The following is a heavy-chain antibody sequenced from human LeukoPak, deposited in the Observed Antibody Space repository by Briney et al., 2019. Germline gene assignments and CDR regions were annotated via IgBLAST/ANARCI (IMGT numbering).Heavy chain of an antibody. J-gene: IGHJ1*01. CDR2: ISSSSAYI. V-gene: IGHV3-21*01. CDR1: GFTFSDYS. Sequence: GSLRLSCAASGFTFSDYSMNWVRQAPGKGLEWVSSISSSSAYIYYADSVKGRFTVSRDNAKNSLSLQMDSLRVEDSAVYHCARGPRNSSSYQYFQHWGQGTLVTVSA. CDR3: ARGPRNSSSYQYFQH. D-gene: IGHD6-13*01.